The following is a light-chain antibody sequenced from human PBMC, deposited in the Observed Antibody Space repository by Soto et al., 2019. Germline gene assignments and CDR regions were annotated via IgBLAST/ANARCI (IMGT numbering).Light chain of an antibody. CDR1: QSVSSY. CDR3: QQYGSSSWS. CDR2: DAS. J-gene: IGKJ1*01. Sequence: VFPQWPATRPLSPGEGPTRSCRASQSVSSYLAWYQQKPGQAPRLLIYDASNRATGIPARFSGSGSGTDFTLTISCLEPEDFAVYYWQQYGSSSWSCGQGTRWIS. V-gene: IGKV3-11*01.